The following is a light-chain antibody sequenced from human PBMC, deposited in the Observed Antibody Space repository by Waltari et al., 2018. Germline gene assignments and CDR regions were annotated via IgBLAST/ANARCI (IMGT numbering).Light chain of an antibody. Sequence: IQMTQSPSALSASVGDRVTISCRASQNIYSNLAWYQQKPGKAPKLLIYAASSLQSGIPSRFRGSGSGTDFTLTISSLPPEDSAAYYCQHYYDNPFTFGPGNKRAIK. CDR2: AAS. V-gene: IGKV1-6*01. CDR3: QHYYDNPFT. J-gene: IGKJ3*01. CDR1: QNIYSN.